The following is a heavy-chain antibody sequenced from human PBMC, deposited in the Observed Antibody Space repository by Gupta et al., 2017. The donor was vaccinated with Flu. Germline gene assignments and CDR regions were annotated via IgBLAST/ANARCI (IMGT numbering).Heavy chain of an antibody. Sequence: EVQLLESGGGLVQPGGSLSLSCSASGSIFSSYALIWVRQAPGKGLEWVGGSSGTGENTYDADSVKGRFTISRDNPKNTLYLQINSLRAEDTAVYYWARGSTMVRGMHLFDYWGQGTLVTVSS. CDR3: ARGSTMVRGMHLFDY. V-gene: IGHV3-23*01. CDR2: SSGTGENT. D-gene: IGHD3-10*01. CDR1: GSIFSSYA. J-gene: IGHJ4*02.